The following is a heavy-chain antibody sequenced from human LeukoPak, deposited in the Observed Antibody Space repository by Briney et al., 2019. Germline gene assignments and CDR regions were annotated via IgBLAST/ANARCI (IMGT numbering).Heavy chain of an antibody. J-gene: IGHJ4*02. V-gene: IGHV4-61*02. Sequence: SQTLSLTXTVSGGSISSGSYYWSWIRQPAGNGLEWIGRIYTSGSTNYNPSLKSRVTISVDTSKNQFSLKLSSVTAADTAVYYCARDPDGDYAYFDYWGQGTPVTVSS. CDR1: GGSISSGSYY. CDR3: ARDPDGDYAYFDY. CDR2: IYTSGST. D-gene: IGHD4-17*01.